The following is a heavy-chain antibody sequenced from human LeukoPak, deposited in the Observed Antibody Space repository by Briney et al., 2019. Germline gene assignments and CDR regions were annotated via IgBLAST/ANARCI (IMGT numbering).Heavy chain of an antibody. CDR2: IYYSGNT. CDR3: ARAGYSSGWHGGGFDY. J-gene: IGHJ4*02. D-gene: IGHD6-19*01. Sequence: SETLSLTCTVSAAPITSYYWSWIRQPPGKGLEWVGYIYYSGNTNYNPSLKSRVSISVDTSKNQISLSLSSVTAADTAVYYCARAGYSSGWHGGGFDYWGQGTLVTVSS. CDR1: AAPITSYY. V-gene: IGHV4-59*01.